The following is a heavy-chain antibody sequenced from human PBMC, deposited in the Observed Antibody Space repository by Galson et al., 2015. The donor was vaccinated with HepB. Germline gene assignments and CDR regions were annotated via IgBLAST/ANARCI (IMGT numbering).Heavy chain of an antibody. CDR2: IKSKTDGGTT. CDR3: TTHLNSYGYYFDY. Sequence: SLRLSCAASGFTFSNAWMSWVRQAPGKGLEWVGRIKSKTDGGTTDYAAPVKGRFTISRDDSKNTLSLQMNSLKTEDTAVYYCTTHLNSYGYYFDYWGQGTLVTVSS. V-gene: IGHV3-15*01. D-gene: IGHD5-18*01. CDR1: GFTFSNAW. J-gene: IGHJ4*02.